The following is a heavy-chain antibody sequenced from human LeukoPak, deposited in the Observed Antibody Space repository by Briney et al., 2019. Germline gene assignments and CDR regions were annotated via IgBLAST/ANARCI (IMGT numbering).Heavy chain of an antibody. Sequence: SETLSLTCTVSGDSISSYYWSWIRQPPGKGLEWIGCSYYSGSTNYNPSLKSRVTISVDTPKNQFSPKLSSVTAADTAVYYCARDVVGGGNFDYWGQGTLVTVSS. CDR3: ARDVVGGGNFDY. J-gene: IGHJ4*02. CDR2: SYYSGST. CDR1: GDSISSYY. V-gene: IGHV4-59*01. D-gene: IGHD1-26*01.